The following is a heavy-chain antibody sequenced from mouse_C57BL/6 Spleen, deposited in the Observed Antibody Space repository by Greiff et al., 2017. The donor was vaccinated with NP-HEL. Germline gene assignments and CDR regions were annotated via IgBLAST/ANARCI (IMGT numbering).Heavy chain of an antibody. V-gene: IGHV1-69*01. CDR2: IAPSDSYT. D-gene: IGHD4-1*01. J-gene: IGHJ2*01. CDR1: GYTFTSYW. Sequence: QVQLQQPGAELVMPGASVKLSCKASGYTFTSYWMHWVKQRPGQGLEWIGEIAPSDSYTNYNQKFKGKSTLTVDKSSSTAYMQLSSLTSEDSAVYYCARYRANWDAYLDYWGQGTTRTVSS. CDR3: ARYRANWDAYLDY.